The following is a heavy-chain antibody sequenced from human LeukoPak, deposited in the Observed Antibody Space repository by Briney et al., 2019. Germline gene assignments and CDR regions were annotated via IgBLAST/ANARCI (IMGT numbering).Heavy chain of an antibody. Sequence: GASVKVSCKASGYTFTGYYIHWVRQAPGQGLEWVGWINPKSGGTKYAQKFQGRVTMTRDTSITTAYMELSSLRSDDMAVYHCTRGDFYYYNPMDVWGQGTTVTVSS. CDR3: TRGDFYYYNPMDV. V-gene: IGHV1-2*02. CDR1: GYTFTGYY. CDR2: INPKSGGT. J-gene: IGHJ6*02.